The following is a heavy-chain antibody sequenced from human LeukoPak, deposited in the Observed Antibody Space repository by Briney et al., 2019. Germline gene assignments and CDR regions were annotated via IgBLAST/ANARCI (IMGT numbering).Heavy chain of an antibody. CDR2: IYSGGRT. Sequence: GGSLRLSCAASGFSFSSYGMHWVRQAPGKGLEWVSLIYSGGRTYYADSVKGRFTVSRDSSQNTLYLQMNSLRAEDTAVYYCARGFPTMWFDYWGQGTLVTVSS. CDR3: ARGFPTMWFDY. CDR1: GFSFSSYG. D-gene: IGHD5-12*01. V-gene: IGHV3-NL1*01. J-gene: IGHJ4*02.